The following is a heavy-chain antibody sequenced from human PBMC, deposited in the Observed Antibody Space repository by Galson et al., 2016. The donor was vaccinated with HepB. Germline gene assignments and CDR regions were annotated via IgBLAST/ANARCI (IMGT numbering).Heavy chain of an antibody. V-gene: IGHV3-15*01. Sequence: SLRLSCAGSGFTFSNAWMSWVRQAPGKGLEWVGRIKSNTDGGTTDHAVPVPGRITISRDDSKNTLYLQMNSLKIEDTAVYYCTRDTRYSKDPYYYYGMDVWGQGTTVTVSS. CDR1: GFTFSNAW. J-gene: IGHJ6*02. D-gene: IGHD5-12*01. CDR2: IKSNTDGGTT. CDR3: TRDTRYSKDPYYYYGMDV.